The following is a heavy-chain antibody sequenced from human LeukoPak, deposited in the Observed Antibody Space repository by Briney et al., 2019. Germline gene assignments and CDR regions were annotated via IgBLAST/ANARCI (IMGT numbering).Heavy chain of an antibody. V-gene: IGHV1-2*02. CDR2: IHPNSGDT. CDR3: TREDF. J-gene: IGHJ4*02. CDR1: GYSLTDHY. Sequence: ASVKVSCKASGYSLTDHYIHWVRQAPGQGLEWVAWIHPNSGDTMSAQKFQGRVTVTRDTSIRTVYMELSRLTSDDTAIYYCTREDFWGRGTLVTVSS.